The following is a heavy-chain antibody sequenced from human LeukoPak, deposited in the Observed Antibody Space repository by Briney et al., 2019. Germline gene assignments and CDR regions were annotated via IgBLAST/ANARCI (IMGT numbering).Heavy chain of an antibody. CDR2: MYPNSGNT. CDR1: GYTFTGYY. J-gene: IGHJ3*02. CDR3: ARVLQRRGIWFGDVYDAFDI. Sequence: RVASVKVSCKASGYTFTGYYMHWVRQAPGQGLEWMGWMYPNSGNTGYAQKFQGRVTMTRNTSISTAYMELSSLRSEDTAVYYCARVLQRRGIWFGDVYDAFDIWGQGTLVTVSS. D-gene: IGHD3-10*01. V-gene: IGHV1-8*02.